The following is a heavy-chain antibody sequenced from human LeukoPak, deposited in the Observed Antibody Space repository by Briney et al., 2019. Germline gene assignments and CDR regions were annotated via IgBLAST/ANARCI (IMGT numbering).Heavy chain of an antibody. CDR3: ARHVGATFFNWIDP. V-gene: IGHV4-4*09. J-gene: IGHJ5*02. CDR2: IYTSGST. Sequence: SETLSLTCTVSGGSISSYYWSWIRQPPGKGLQWIGYIYTSGSTNYNPSLKNRVTMSRDTSKNQFSLKLNSVTAADTAIYYCARHVGATFFNWIDPWGQGTLVTVSS. D-gene: IGHD1-26*01. CDR1: GGSISSYY.